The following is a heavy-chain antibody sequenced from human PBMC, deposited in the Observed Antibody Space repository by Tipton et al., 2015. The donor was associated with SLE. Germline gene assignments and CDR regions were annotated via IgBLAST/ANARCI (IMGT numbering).Heavy chain of an antibody. J-gene: IGHJ4*02. Sequence: TLSLTCTVSGGSISSSSYHWGWIRQPPGKGLEWIGSIYYSGSTYYNPSLKSRVTISVDTSKNQFSLKLSSVTAADTAVYYCARAQPYCSSTSCYFDYWGQGTLVTVSS. CDR2: IYYSGST. CDR3: ARAQPYCSSTSCYFDY. D-gene: IGHD2-2*01. CDR1: GGSISSSSYH. V-gene: IGHV4-39*01.